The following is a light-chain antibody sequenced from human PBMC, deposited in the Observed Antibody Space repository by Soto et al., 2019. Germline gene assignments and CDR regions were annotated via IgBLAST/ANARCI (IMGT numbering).Light chain of an antibody. V-gene: IGKV3-11*01. CDR3: QQYGSSIT. Sequence: EIVLTQSPATLSLSPGERATLSCRASQSVGSYLTWYQQKPGQAPRLLIYETSKRATGIPARFSGSGSGTDFTLTISSLEPEDFAVYYCQQYGSSITFGQGTRLEIK. J-gene: IGKJ5*01. CDR2: ETS. CDR1: QSVGSY.